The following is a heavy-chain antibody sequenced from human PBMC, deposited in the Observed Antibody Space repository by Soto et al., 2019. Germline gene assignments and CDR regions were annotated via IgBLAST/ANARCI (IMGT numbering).Heavy chain of an antibody. CDR3: LMVKYSGMDV. J-gene: IGHJ6*01. CDR2: INNRGNT. Sequence: PSENLSLSCAFDVYPVTTYYWTCIRHPPGKGLEWVGEINNRGNTNYNPSLKSRLTVSLDTSKTQFSLKLTSVTAADTAVYYCLMVKYSGMDVWGQGTSETVSS. D-gene: IGHD3-10*01. V-gene: IGHV4-34*01. CDR1: VYPVTTYY.